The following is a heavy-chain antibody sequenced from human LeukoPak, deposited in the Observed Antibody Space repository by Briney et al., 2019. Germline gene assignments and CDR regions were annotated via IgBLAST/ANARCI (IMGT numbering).Heavy chain of an antibody. J-gene: IGHJ4*02. D-gene: IGHD6-19*01. CDR1: GFDFSNNG. CDR3: AKDIAVSDSYFDY. V-gene: IGHV3-30*02. CDR2: IRYDAANQ. Sequence: GGSLRLSCGASGFDFSNNGMHWVRQAPGKGLEWVAFIRYDAANQYYADSVKGRFTISRDNSKNTLYLEMDSLRPEDTAIYHCAKDIAVSDSYFDYWGQGTLVTVTS.